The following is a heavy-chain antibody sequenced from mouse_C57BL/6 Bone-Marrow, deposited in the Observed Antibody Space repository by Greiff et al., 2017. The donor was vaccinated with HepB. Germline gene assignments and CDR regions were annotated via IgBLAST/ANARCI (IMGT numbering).Heavy chain of an antibody. D-gene: IGHD1-1*01. J-gene: IGHJ2*01. CDR3: AVTTVVEDYFDY. Sequence: EVKLMESGGDLVKPGGSLKLSCAASGFTFSSYGMSWVRQTPDKRLEWVATISSGGSYTYYPDSVKGRFTISRDNAKNTLYLQMSSLKSEDTAIYYCAVTTVVEDYFDYWGQGTTLTVSS. CDR1: GFTFSSYG. CDR2: ISSGGSYT. V-gene: IGHV5-6*01.